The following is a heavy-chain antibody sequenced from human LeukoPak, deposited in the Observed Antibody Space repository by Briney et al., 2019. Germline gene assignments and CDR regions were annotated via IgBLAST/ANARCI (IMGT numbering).Heavy chain of an antibody. V-gene: IGHV4-34*01. CDR2: INHSGST. J-gene: IGHJ1*01. CDR1: GGSFSGYY. CDR3: ARGGGIAAARKAEYFQH. D-gene: IGHD6-13*01. Sequence: SETLSLTCAVYGGSFSGYYWSWIRQPPGKGLEWIGEINHSGSTNYNPSLKSRVTISVDTSKNQSSLKLSSVTAADTAVYYCARGGGIAAARKAEYFQHWGQGTLVTVSS.